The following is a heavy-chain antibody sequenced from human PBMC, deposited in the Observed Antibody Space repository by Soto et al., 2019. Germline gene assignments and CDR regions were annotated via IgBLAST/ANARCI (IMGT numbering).Heavy chain of an antibody. Sequence: QVLLVESGGGVGQPGRSLRLSCAASGFTFSSYAMHWVRQAPGKGLEWGAVISYDGSNKYYADSVKGRFTISRDNSKNTLDLKMNSLRTDDTAVYYCARGPGYSYGTPYGMDVCGQGTTDTVSS. CDR2: ISYDGSNK. J-gene: IGHJ6*02. D-gene: IGHD5-18*01. CDR3: ARGPGYSYGTPYGMDV. V-gene: IGHV3-30-3*01. CDR1: GFTFSSYA.